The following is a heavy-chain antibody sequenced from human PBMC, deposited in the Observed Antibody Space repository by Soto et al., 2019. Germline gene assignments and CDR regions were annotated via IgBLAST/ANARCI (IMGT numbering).Heavy chain of an antibody. CDR3: ARVGCSGGSCYSFFDY. Sequence: QVQLQESGPGLVKPSETLSLTCTVSGGSISSYYWSWIRQPPGKGLEWIGYIYYSGSTNYNPSLKSRVTISVXTXKXXFSLKLSSVTAADTAVYYCARVGCSGGSCYSFFDYWGQGTLVTVSS. D-gene: IGHD2-15*01. CDR2: IYYSGST. CDR1: GGSISSYY. J-gene: IGHJ4*02. V-gene: IGHV4-59*01.